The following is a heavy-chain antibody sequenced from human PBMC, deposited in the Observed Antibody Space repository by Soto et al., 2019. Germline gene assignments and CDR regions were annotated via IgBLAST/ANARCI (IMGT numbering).Heavy chain of an antibody. V-gene: IGHV3-48*03. J-gene: IGHJ4*02. Sequence: EVQLVESGGGLVQPGGSLRLSCAASGFTLSDYEMNWVRQAPGKGLEWVSYFSSGGTTLYYADSVKGRFTISRDNARNSLYLHMNSLRVEDTAVYFCAGSPLRSGWYDFDNWGQGTLVTVSS. CDR1: GFTLSDYE. CDR3: AGSPLRSGWYDFDN. CDR2: FSSGGTTL. D-gene: IGHD6-19*01.